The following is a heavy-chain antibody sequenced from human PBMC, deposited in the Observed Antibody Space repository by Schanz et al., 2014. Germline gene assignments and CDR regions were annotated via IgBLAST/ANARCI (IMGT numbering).Heavy chain of an antibody. D-gene: IGHD6-6*01. CDR2: IKPDGSEK. CDR3: AKIWKGHPIEVRPGWSDGMDV. Sequence: EVQLVESGGGLVQPGGSLRLTCAASGFTFSIHYMSWVRQAPGKGLEWVAKIKPDGSEKLYVDSVRGRFAVSRDNVKNSLYLQMNSLRAEDTAVYYCAKIWKGHPIEVRPGWSDGMDVWGQGTTVTVSS. V-gene: IGHV3-7*03. CDR1: GFTFSIHY. J-gene: IGHJ6*02.